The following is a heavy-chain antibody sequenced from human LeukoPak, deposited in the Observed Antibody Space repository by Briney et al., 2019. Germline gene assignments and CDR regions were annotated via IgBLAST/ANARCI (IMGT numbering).Heavy chain of an antibody. D-gene: IGHD6-19*01. CDR3: ARYYSGWYYFDY. CDR1: GLTFNTYW. V-gene: IGHV3-74*01. Sequence: GGSLRLSCAASGLTFNTYWMHWVRQGPGKGLVWVSRINSDGSSIRYADSVKGRFTISRDNAKNTLYLQMNSLRGEDTAVYYCARYYSGWYYFDYWGQGTLVTVSS. J-gene: IGHJ4*02. CDR2: INSDGSSI.